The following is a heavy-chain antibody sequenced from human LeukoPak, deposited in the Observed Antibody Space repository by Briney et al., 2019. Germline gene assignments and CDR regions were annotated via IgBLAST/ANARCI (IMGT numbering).Heavy chain of an antibody. CDR1: GFTFSSYG. CDR2: ISGSGGNV. CDR3: ARDIRNYYDSGAYGWFDP. V-gene: IGHV3-23*01. D-gene: IGHD3-10*01. J-gene: IGHJ5*02. Sequence: GGSLRLSCAASGFTFSSYGMSWVRQAPGKGLEWGSSISGSGGNVYYAGSVRGRVTISRDNSKNTVYMQINSLRAEETATYYCARDIRNYYDSGAYGWFDPWGQGTLVPVSS.